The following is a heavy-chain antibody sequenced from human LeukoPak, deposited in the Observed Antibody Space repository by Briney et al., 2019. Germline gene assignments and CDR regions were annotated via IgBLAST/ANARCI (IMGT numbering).Heavy chain of an antibody. CDR2: IRGIGGST. V-gene: IGHV3-23*01. CDR1: GFTVRSYA. CDR3: AKGLWCGSYDGFYS. Sequence: PGGSLRLSCAASGFTVRSYAMRWVRPAPGKVREWVSVIRGIGGSTYYPASVKGRFTISRDNSKNTLYLQMSCVRAEDTAVYYCAKGLWCGSYDGFYSWGQGALVTVSS. J-gene: IGHJ4*02. D-gene: IGHD1-26*01.